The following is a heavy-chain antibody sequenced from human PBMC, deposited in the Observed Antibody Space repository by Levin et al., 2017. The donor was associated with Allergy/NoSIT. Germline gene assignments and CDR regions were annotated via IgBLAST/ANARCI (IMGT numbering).Heavy chain of an antibody. CDR3: ARDGYYDSSGYFRAQEAEYFQH. D-gene: IGHD3-22*01. Sequence: SCAASGFTFSSYEMNWVRQAPGKGLEWVSYISSSGSTIYYADSVKGRFTISRDNAKNSLYLQMNSLRAEDTAVYYCARDGYYDSSGYFRAQEAEYFQHWGQGTLVTVSS. V-gene: IGHV3-48*03. J-gene: IGHJ1*01. CDR2: ISSSGSTI. CDR1: GFTFSSYE.